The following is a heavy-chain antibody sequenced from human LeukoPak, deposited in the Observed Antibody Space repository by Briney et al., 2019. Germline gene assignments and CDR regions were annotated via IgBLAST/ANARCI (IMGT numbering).Heavy chain of an antibody. V-gene: IGHV4-4*07. D-gene: IGHD2/OR15-2a*01. CDR2: IYKSGST. J-gene: IGHJ6*03. Sequence: SETLSLTCTVSGEPINPYHWNWIRQPAGKGLEWIGHIYKSGSTNYNPSLKSRVTMSLDTSKNQFSLKLRSVTAADTAVYFCARSFLDYMDVWGKGTTVTVSS. CDR1: GEPINPYH. CDR3: ARSFLDYMDV.